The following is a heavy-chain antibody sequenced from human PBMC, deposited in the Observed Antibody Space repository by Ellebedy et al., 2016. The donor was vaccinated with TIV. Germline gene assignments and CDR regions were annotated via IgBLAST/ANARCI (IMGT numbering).Heavy chain of an antibody. Sequence: PGGTLRLSCAASGFTFSPYAMAWVRQAPGKGLEWVSGIVGSGSQQYADSVKGRFTISRDNSKRTVDLQMNSPRAEETATYYCVKGRGGGYDSSAPRYYFDSWGPGTLVTVSS. CDR2: IVGSGS. V-gene: IGHV3-23*01. CDR1: GFTFSPYA. J-gene: IGHJ4*02. CDR3: VKGRGGGYDSSAPRYYFDS. D-gene: IGHD3-22*01.